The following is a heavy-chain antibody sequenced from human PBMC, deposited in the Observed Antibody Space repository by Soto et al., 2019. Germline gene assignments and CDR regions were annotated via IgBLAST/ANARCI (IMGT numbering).Heavy chain of an antibody. CDR1: GGSISSSSYY. CDR2: IYYRGTT. CDR3: ARDYGDYQFDY. J-gene: IGHJ4*02. Sequence: KTSETLSLTCTVSGGSISSSSYYWGWIRQPPGKGLGWIGNIYYRGTTYYNPSLKSRVTISVDTSKNQFSLKLASVTAADTAVYYCARDYGDYQFDYWGQGTLVTVSS. D-gene: IGHD4-17*01. V-gene: IGHV4-39*02.